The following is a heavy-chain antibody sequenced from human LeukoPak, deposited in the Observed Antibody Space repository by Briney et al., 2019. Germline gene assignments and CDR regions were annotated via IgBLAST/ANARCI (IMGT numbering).Heavy chain of an antibody. J-gene: IGHJ3*02. CDR2: INPNSGGT. D-gene: IGHD3-16*01. Sequence: GASVKVSCKASGYTFTGYYMHWVRQAPGTGLEWMGWINPNSGGTNYAQRFQGRVTMTRDTSISTAYMELSRLRSDDTAVYYCARDLIGTDAFDIWGQGTMVTVSS. CDR1: GYTFTGYY. V-gene: IGHV1-2*02. CDR3: ARDLIGTDAFDI.